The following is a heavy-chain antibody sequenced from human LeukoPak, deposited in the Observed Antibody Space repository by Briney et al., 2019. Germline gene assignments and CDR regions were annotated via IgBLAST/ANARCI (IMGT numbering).Heavy chain of an antibody. Sequence: ASVKVSCTASGYTFTTYGISWVRQAPGQGLEWMGWISAYNGNTNYAQKLQGRVTMTTDTSTSTAYMELRSLRSDDTAVYYCARLREYYYYMDVWGKGTTVTVSS. CDR2: ISAYNGNT. D-gene: IGHD5-24*01. CDR3: ARLREYYYYMDV. CDR1: GYTFTTYG. J-gene: IGHJ6*03. V-gene: IGHV1-18*01.